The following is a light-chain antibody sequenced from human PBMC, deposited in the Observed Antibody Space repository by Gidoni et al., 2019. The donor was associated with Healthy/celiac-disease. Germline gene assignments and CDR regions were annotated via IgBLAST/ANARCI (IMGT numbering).Light chain of an antibody. Sequence: SYELTQPPSVSVSPGQTARITCSGDALPKQYAYWYQQKPGQAPVLVIYKDSERPSGIPERFSGSSSGTTVTLTISGVQAEDEADYCCQSADSSGTYRVFGTGTKVTVL. J-gene: IGLJ1*01. V-gene: IGLV3-25*03. CDR3: QSADSSGTYRV. CDR2: KDS. CDR1: ALPKQY.